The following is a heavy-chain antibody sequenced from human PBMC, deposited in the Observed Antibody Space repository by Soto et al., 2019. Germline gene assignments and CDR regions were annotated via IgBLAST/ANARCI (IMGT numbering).Heavy chain of an antibody. Sequence: PGGSLRLSWAASGFTFSSYAMSWVRQAPRKGLEWVSAIRGSGGSTYYADAVKGRFPISRDNSKNTLYLQMNSLRAEDTSVYYCAPIVVVTWFDPWGKGTLVTLSS. CDR3: APIVVVTWFDP. CDR2: IRGSGGST. CDR1: GFTFSSYA. J-gene: IGHJ5*02. D-gene: IGHD3-22*01. V-gene: IGHV3-23*01.